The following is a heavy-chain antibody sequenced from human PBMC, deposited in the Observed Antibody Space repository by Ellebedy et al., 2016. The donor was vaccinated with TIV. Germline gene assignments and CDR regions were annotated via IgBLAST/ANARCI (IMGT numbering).Heavy chain of an antibody. J-gene: IGHJ3*02. CDR3: ARRYCTISRCFAASWASLDM. Sequence: GESLKISCADSGSTFSSYWMTWVRQPPGKGLEWVANIKQDGRDNYYVDSVRGRFTISRDNAKNSLYLQMNSRTVEDTAVYYCARRYCTISRCFAASWASLDMWGQGTMVTVSS. CDR2: IKQDGRDN. D-gene: IGHD2-2*01. V-gene: IGHV3-7*01. CDR1: GSTFSSYW.